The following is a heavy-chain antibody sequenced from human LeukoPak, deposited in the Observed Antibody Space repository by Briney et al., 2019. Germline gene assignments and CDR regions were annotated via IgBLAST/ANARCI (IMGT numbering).Heavy chain of an antibody. CDR3: AREEGTIFGVVTPAGNWFDP. D-gene: IGHD3-3*01. V-gene: IGHV1-18*01. CDR2: ISVQNGNT. J-gene: IGHJ5*02. CDR1: GYSFNNYG. Sequence: ASVKVSCKAAGYSFNNYGIAWVRQAPGQGLEWMGWISVQNGNTKSAQKFDGRVTMTTDTSTSTAYMELRSLGSDDTAVYYCAREEGTIFGVVTPAGNWFDPWGQGTLVTVSS.